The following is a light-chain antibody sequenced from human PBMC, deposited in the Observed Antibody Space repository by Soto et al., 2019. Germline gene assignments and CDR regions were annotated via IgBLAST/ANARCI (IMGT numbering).Light chain of an antibody. J-gene: IGLJ1*01. CDR2: DVS. CDR3: SSYTNNLGV. Sequence: QSVLTQPASVSGSPGQSITISCTGTSSDVGGYNYVSWYQQYPGKVHKLIIFDVSNRPSGVSNRFSGSKSGNTASLTISGLLAEDEADYYCSSYTNNLGVFGTGTKVTVL. V-gene: IGLV2-14*01. CDR1: SSDVGGYNY.